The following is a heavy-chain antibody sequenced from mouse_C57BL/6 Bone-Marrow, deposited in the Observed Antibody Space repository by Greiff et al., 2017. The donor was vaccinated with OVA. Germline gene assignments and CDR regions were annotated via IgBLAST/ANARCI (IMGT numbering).Heavy chain of an antibody. CDR2: ISYDGSN. V-gene: IGHV3-6*01. CDR3: AGGIYCDYGGGFAY. CDR1: GYSITSGYY. Sequence: EVKLVESGPGLVKPSQSLSLTCSVTGYSITSGYYWYWIRQFPGNKQEWMGYISYDGSNNYNPSLKNRISITRDTSKNQFFLKLNSVTTEDTATYYCAGGIYCDYGGGFAYWGQGTLVTVSA. J-gene: IGHJ3*01. D-gene: IGHD2-4*01.